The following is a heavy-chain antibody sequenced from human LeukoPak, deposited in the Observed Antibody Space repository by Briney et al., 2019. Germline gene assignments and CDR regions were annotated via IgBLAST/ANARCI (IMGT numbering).Heavy chain of an antibody. V-gene: IGHV4-39*01. CDR2: IYYSGST. D-gene: IGHD1-1*01. CDR3: ARVGDWNDLVY. CDR1: GGSISSGGYL. J-gene: IGHJ4*02. Sequence: SETLSLTCTVFGGSISSGGYLWGWIRQPPGKGLEFIGNIYYSGSTYYNPSLKSRVSISVDTSKNQFSLKLSSVTAADTAVYYCARVGDWNDLVYWGQGTLVTVSS.